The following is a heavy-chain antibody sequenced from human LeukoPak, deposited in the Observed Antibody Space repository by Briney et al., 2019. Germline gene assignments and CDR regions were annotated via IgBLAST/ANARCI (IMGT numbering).Heavy chain of an antibody. D-gene: IGHD5-24*01. CDR2: IYSGGST. J-gene: IGHJ3*02. CDR1: GFTVSSNY. V-gene: IGHV3-53*01. CDR3: AREEMATIAFDI. Sequence: GGSLRLSCAASGFTVSSNYMSWVRQAPGKGLEWVSVIYSGGSTYYADSVKGRFTISRDNSKNTLYLQMNSLRAEDTAVYYCAREEMATIAFDIWGQGTMVTVPS.